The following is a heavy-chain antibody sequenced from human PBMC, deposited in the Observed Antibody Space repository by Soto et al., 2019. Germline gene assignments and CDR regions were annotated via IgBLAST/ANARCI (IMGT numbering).Heavy chain of an antibody. CDR1: GYTFSSFG. D-gene: IGHD4-4*01. V-gene: IGHV1-18*01. CDR3: ARDDPRLSTINIDY. CDR2: ISAYDGNT. Sequence: GASVKVSCKASGYTFSSFGISWVRQAPGQGLEWIGWISAYDGNTNYAQRLQGRVTLTTDTSTNTVYMELRSLTSDDTAVYFCARDDPRLSTINIDYWGQGTQVTVSS. J-gene: IGHJ4*02.